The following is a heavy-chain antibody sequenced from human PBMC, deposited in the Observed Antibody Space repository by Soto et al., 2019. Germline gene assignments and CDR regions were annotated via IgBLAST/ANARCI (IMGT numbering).Heavy chain of an antibody. CDR2: LSHDGRGT. V-gene: IGHV3-74*01. J-gene: IGHJ4*01. Sequence: PGVGLRRAGAASGFTCSNYWMHWVRQLPVRGLVWVSRLSHDGRGTSYADSVKGRFTISRDNAKNTVYLDMNSLRAEDTAVYYCGSVFEYWSHGSLAEVSS. CDR3: GSVFEY. CDR1: GFTCSNYW.